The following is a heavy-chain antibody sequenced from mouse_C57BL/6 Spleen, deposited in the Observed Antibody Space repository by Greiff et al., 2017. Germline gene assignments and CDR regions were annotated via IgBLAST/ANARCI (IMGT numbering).Heavy chain of an antibody. Sequence: QVHVKQSGPGLVQPSQSLSITCTVSGFSLTSYGVHWVRQSPGKGLEWLGVIWSGGSTDYNAAFISRLSISKDNSKSQVFFKMNSLQADDTAIYYCARNRQLRLQGGFDYWGQGTTLTVSS. CDR1: GFSLTSYG. CDR2: IWSGGST. V-gene: IGHV2-2*01. D-gene: IGHD3-2*02. J-gene: IGHJ2*01. CDR3: ARNRQLRLQGGFDY.